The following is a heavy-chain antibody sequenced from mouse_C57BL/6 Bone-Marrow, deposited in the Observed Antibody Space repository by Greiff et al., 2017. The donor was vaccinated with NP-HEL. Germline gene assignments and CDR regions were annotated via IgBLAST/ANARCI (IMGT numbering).Heavy chain of an antibody. CDR2: ISAGGSYT. V-gene: IGHV5-4*01. D-gene: IGHD1-1*01. CDR1: GFTFSSYA. Sequence: EVQGVESGGGLVKPGGSLKLSCAASGFTFSSYAMSWVRQTPEKRLEWVATISAGGSYTYYPDNVKGRFTISRDNAKNNLYLQMSHLKSEDTAMYYCARDWRDGYFDYWGQGTTLTVSS. J-gene: IGHJ2*01. CDR3: ARDWRDGYFDY.